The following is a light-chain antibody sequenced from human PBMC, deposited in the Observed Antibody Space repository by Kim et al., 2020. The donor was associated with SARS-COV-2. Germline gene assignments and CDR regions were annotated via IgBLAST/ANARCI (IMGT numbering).Light chain of an antibody. CDR3: QQYDRSPWT. CDR1: QSVSNY. J-gene: IGKJ1*01. CDR2: GAS. Sequence: EIVLTQSPGTLSLSPGERATLSCRASQSVSNYLVWYQQRPGQAPRLLIYGASSRATGIPDRFSGSGSGSDFTLTISRLEPEDFAVYFCQQYDRSPWTFGQGTKLEI. V-gene: IGKV3-20*01.